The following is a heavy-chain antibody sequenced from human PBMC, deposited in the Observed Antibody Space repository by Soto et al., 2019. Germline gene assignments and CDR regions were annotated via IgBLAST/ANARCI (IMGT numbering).Heavy chain of an antibody. Sequence: PVGSLRLSCAASGFTFSSYDMHWVRQATGKGLEWVSAIGTAGDTYYPGSVKGRFTISRENAKNSLYLQMNSLRAEDTAVYYCARAMDEDSSSSGPYRYYYYGMDVWGQGTTVTVSS. CDR1: GFTFSSYD. CDR3: ARAMDEDSSSSGPYRYYYYGMDV. CDR2: IGTAGDT. D-gene: IGHD6-6*01. J-gene: IGHJ6*02. V-gene: IGHV3-13*01.